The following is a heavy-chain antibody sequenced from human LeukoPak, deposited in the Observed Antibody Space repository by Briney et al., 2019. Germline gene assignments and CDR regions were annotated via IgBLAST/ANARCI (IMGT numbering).Heavy chain of an antibody. D-gene: IGHD6-19*01. V-gene: IGHV4-59*08. CDR3: ATWGIAVAGTFDF. Sequence: SETLSLTCTVSGGSISSSYWSWIRQPPGKGLEWIGYIYYSGSTNNNPSFKSRVAISVDTSKNQFSLKLSSVTAADTAVYYCATWGIAVAGTFDFWGQGTLVTVST. J-gene: IGHJ4*02. CDR2: IYYSGST. CDR1: GGSISSSY.